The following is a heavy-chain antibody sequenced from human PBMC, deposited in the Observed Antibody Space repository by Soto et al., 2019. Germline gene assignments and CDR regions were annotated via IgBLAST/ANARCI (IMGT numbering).Heavy chain of an antibody. CDR2: ISSSSSYI. D-gene: IGHD3-10*01. J-gene: IGHJ6*02. CDR3: ARDRLPYYGSGSSSEYYYYYGMDV. CDR1: GFTFSSDI. V-gene: IGHV3-21*01. Sequence: GGSLILSCAASGFTFSSDIMNWVRQAPGKGLEWVSSISSSSSYIYYADSVKGRFTISRDNAKNSVYLQMNSLRAEDTAVYYCARDRLPYYGSGSSSEYYYYYGMDVWGQGTTVTVSS.